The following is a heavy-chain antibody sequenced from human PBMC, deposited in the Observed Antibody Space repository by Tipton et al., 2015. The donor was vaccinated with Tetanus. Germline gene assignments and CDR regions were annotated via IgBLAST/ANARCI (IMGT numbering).Heavy chain of an antibody. J-gene: IGHJ5*02. CDR1: GGSLFSGSFY. Sequence: TLSLTCSVSGGSLFSGSFYWAWLRQPPGKGLEWIGQIYYNGNTYSPSSLKSRVTISADTSNNQFSLSLRSVTAADTAVYYCARQADNWFDPWGQGTLVTVSS. CDR2: IYYNGNT. D-gene: IGHD6-25*01. V-gene: IGHV4-39*01. CDR3: ARQADNWFDP.